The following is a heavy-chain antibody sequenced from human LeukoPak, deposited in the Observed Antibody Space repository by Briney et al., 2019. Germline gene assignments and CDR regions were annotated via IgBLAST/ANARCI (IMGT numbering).Heavy chain of an antibody. CDR3: AKDIQYSGYEPIDY. V-gene: IGHV3-23*01. CDR1: GFTFSSYA. Sequence: GGSLRLSCAASGFTFSSYALSWVRQAPGKGLEWVSAISGSGGSTYYADSVKGRFTISRDNSKNTLYLQMNSLRAEDTAVYYCAKDIQYSGYEPIDYWGQGTLVTVSS. CDR2: ISGSGGST. D-gene: IGHD5-12*01. J-gene: IGHJ4*02.